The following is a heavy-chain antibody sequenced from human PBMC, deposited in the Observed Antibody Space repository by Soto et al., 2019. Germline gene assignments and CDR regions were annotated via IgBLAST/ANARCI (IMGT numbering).Heavy chain of an antibody. V-gene: IGHV4-31*03. CDR2: IYYSGST. CDR3: PSSSRGYPLLY. J-gene: IGHJ4*02. CDR1: GGSISSGGYY. D-gene: IGHD3-16*02. Sequence: SETLSLTCTVSGGSISSGGYYWSWIRQHPGKGLEWIGYIYYSGSTYYNPSLKSRVTISVDTSKNQFSLKLSSVTAADTAVYYCPSSSRGYPLLYWGQGTLVTVSS.